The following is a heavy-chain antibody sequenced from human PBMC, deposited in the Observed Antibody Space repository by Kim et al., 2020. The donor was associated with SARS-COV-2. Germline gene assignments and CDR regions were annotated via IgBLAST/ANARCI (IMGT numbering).Heavy chain of an antibody. CDR2: IYYSGST. Sequence: SETLSLTCTVSGGSISSYYWSWIRQPPGKGLEWIGYIYYSGSTNYNPSLKSRVTISVDTSKNQFSLKLSSVTAADTAVYYCARLWPEESGSLPAYYYYYMDVWGKGTTVTVSS. V-gene: IGHV4-59*08. D-gene: IGHD1-26*01. J-gene: IGHJ6*03. CDR3: ARLWPEESGSLPAYYYYYMDV. CDR1: GGSISSYY.